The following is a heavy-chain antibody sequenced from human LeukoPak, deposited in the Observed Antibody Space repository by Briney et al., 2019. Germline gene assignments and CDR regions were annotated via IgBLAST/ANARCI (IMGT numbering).Heavy chain of an antibody. V-gene: IGHV1-18*01. CDR1: GYTFTSYG. CDR3: ARGGLYYYDSSVSDY. CDR2: ISAYNGNT. J-gene: IGHJ4*02. Sequence: ASVKVSYKASGYTFTSYGISWVRQAPGQGLEWMGWISAYNGNTNYAQKLQGRVTMTTDTSTSTAYMELRSLRSDDTAVYYCARGGLYYYDSSVSDYWGQGTLVTVSS. D-gene: IGHD3-22*01.